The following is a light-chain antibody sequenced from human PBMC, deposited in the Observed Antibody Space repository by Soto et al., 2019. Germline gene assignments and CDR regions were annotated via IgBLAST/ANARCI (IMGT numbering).Light chain of an antibody. CDR1: SSNIGAGYP. CDR2: GNT. J-gene: IGLJ1*01. V-gene: IGLV1-40*01. Sequence: QSVLTQPPSVSGAPGQRVTIYCTGSSSNIGAGYPVHWYQQLPGTAPKLLIFGNTNRPSGVPDRFSGSRSGLAITGLQAEDEADHYCQSYDSSLSAYVFGTGTKVTVL. CDR3: QSYDSSLSAYV.